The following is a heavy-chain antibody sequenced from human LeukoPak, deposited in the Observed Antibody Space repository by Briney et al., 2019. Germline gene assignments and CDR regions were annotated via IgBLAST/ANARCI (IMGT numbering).Heavy chain of an antibody. Sequence: GGSLRLSCGASGYSFSSYWMHWVRQVPGKGLVWVSRINGAGTTTTYADSVKGRFTISRDNAKNTLSLEMDSLRVEDTAVYYCIRGVSGCYSYYAMGVWGQGTTVIVSS. CDR2: INGAGTTT. V-gene: IGHV3-74*01. CDR3: IRGVSGCYSYYAMGV. D-gene: IGHD1-26*01. CDR1: GYSFSSYW. J-gene: IGHJ6*02.